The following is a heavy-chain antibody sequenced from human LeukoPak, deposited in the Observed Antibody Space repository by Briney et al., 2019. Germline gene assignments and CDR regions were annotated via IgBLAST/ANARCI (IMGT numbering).Heavy chain of an antibody. V-gene: IGHV3-7*01. CDR1: GFTFNNYW. CDR2: IKEDGSEK. J-gene: IGHJ4*02. CDR3: AREFDGSASGAGY. Sequence: GGSLRLSCAASGFTFNNYWMSWVRQAPGKGLEWVANIKEDGSEKYYVDSVKGRFTISRDNAKNSLHLQMNSVRAEDTAVYYCAREFDGSASGAGYWGQGTLVTVSS. D-gene: IGHD1-26*01.